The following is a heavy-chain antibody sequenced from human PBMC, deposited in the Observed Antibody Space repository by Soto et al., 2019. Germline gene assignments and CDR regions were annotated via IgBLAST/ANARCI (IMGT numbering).Heavy chain of an antibody. D-gene: IGHD3-22*01. Sequence: SETLSLTCTVSGGSISSGDYYWSWIRQPPGKGLEWIGYIYYSGSTYYNPSLKSRVTISVDTSKNQFSLKLSTMTAADMAVYYCARVGSDDDSSGYYSNWFDPWGQGTLVTVSS. J-gene: IGHJ5*02. CDR2: IYYSGST. CDR3: ARVGSDDDSSGYYSNWFDP. V-gene: IGHV4-30-4*01. CDR1: GGSISSGDYY.